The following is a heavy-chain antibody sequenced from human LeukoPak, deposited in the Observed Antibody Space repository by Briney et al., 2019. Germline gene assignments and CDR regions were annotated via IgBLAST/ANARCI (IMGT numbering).Heavy chain of an antibody. CDR3: ARVGIAAAGTDLIDY. CDR1: DGSISSGDYY. Sequence: SQTLSLTCTVSDGSISSGDYYWSWIRQPPGKGLEWIGYIYYSGSTYYNPSLKSRVTISVDTSKNQFSLKLSSVTAADTAVYYCARVGIAAAGTDLIDYWGQGTLVTVSS. V-gene: IGHV4-30-4*01. D-gene: IGHD6-13*01. CDR2: IYYSGST. J-gene: IGHJ4*02.